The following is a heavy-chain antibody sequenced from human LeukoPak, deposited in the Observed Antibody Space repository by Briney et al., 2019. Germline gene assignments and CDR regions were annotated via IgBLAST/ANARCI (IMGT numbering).Heavy chain of an antibody. Sequence: GGSLRLSCAASGFPFSSYAMSWVRQAPGKGLEWVSAIGGSGGSTYYADSVKGRFTISRDNSKNTLYLQMNSLGAEDTAVYYCAKTFNRAYTYGPADNWGQGTLVTVSS. V-gene: IGHV3-23*01. CDR3: AKTFNRAYTYGPADN. J-gene: IGHJ4*02. CDR2: IGGSGGST. D-gene: IGHD5-18*01. CDR1: GFPFSSYA.